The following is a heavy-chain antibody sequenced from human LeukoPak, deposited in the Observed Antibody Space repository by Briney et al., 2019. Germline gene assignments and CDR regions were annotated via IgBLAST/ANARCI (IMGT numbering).Heavy chain of an antibody. Sequence: GGSLRLSCAASGFTFSSYSMNWVRQAPGKGLEWVSSISSSSSYIYYADSVKGRFTISRDNAKNSLYLQMNSLRAEDTAVYYCARVEYSSSSGYYFDCWGQGTLVTVSS. CDR3: ARVEYSSSSGYYFDC. V-gene: IGHV3-21*01. D-gene: IGHD6-6*01. CDR1: GFTFSSYS. CDR2: ISSSSSYI. J-gene: IGHJ4*02.